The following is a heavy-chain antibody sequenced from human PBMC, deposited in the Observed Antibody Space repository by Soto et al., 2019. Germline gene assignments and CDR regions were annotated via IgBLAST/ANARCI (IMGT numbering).Heavy chain of an antibody. J-gene: IGHJ6*02. CDR2: ISAYDGYT. CDR1: GYTFTSYG. D-gene: IGHD3-22*01. V-gene: IGHV1-18*01. Sequence: QVQLVQSGAEAKKPGASVKVSCKASGYTFTSYGINWVRQAPGQGLESLRWISAYDGYTNYAQILQGRVSMTTDTSTKTAYMELRSLRSDDTAMYYCARGGFYDSSGARNYYYYGMNVWGQGTTVTVSS. CDR3: ARGGFYDSSGARNYYYYGMNV.